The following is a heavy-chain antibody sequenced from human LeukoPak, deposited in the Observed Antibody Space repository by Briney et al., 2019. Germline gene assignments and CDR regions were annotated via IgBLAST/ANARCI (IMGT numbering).Heavy chain of an antibody. V-gene: IGHV4-59*08. CDR3: ARHDTAYDGFDI. D-gene: IGHD5-18*01. CDR1: GGSITSYN. CDR2: IYYSGST. J-gene: IGHJ3*02. Sequence: SETLSLTCTLSGGSITSYNWRWIRQPPGQGLEWIGYIYYSGSTMYNSSLKSRVSISVDTSKNQFSLKLSSVTAADPAVYYCARHDTAYDGFDIWGKGTMVTVSS.